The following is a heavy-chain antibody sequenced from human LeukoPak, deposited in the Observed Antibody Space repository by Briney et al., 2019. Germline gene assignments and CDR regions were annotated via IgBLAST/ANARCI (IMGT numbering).Heavy chain of an antibody. CDR1: GFTFSSYA. Sequence: GGSLRLSCAASGFTFSSYAMSWVRQAPGKGLEWVSSISSSSSYIYYADSVKGRFTISRDNAKNSLYLQMNSLRAEDTAVYFCARGHGSGTYYPDYWGQGTLVTVSS. J-gene: IGHJ4*02. V-gene: IGHV3-21*01. CDR3: ARGHGSGTYYPDY. CDR2: ISSSSSYI. D-gene: IGHD3-10*01.